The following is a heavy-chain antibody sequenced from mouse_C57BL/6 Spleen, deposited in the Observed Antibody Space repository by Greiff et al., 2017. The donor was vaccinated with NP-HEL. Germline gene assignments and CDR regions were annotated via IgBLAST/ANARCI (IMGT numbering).Heavy chain of an antibody. D-gene: IGHD2-4*01. CDR1: GYTFTSYW. J-gene: IGHJ3*01. Sequence: QVQLQQPGAELVKPGASVKLSCKASGYTFTSYWMHWVKQRPGQGLEWIGMIHPNSGSTNYNEKFKSKATLTVDKSSSTAYMQLSSLTSEDSAVYYCAREAIYYDYDGANYWGQGTLVTVSA. V-gene: IGHV1-64*01. CDR2: IHPNSGST. CDR3: AREAIYYDYDGANY.